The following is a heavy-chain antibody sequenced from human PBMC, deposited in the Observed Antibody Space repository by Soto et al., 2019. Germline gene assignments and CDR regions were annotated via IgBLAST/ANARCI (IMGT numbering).Heavy chain of an antibody. CDR2: ISYRGST. V-gene: IGHV4-30-4*01. Sequence: SETLSLTCTVSGDSMNSGDYYWSWIRQPPGKGLEWIGYISYRGSTYYNPSLKSRVTISVSTSKNQFSLRLSSVTAADMALYFCARARRDCFYSNYDAFDIWGQGTMVTVSS. CDR3: ARARRDCFYSNYDAFDI. CDR1: GDSMNSGDYY. J-gene: IGHJ3*02. D-gene: IGHD3-22*01.